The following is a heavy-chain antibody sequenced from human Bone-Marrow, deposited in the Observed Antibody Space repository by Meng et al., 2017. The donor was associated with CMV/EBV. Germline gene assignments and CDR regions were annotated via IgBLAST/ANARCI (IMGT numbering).Heavy chain of an antibody. V-gene: IGHV3-7*01. CDR3: ARDSRLGVAYYYYGMDV. D-gene: IGHD2-15*01. CDR2: IRQDGSEK. Sequence: GESLKIPCVASGFTFSSYWMSWVRQAPGKGLEWVANIRQDGSEKYYVDSVKGRFTISRDNAKNSLYLQMNSLRAEDTAVYYCARDSRLGVAYYYYGMDVWGQGTTVTVSS. J-gene: IGHJ6*02. CDR1: GFTFSSYW.